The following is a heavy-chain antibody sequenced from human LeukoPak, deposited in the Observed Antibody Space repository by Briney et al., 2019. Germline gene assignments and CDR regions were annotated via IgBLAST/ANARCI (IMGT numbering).Heavy chain of an antibody. CDR2: INPNSGGT. D-gene: IGHD6-6*01. CDR3: ARDRAAHPDLHWFDP. CDR1: GYTFTGYY. V-gene: IGHV1-2*02. J-gene: IGHJ5*02. Sequence: ASVKVSCKASGYTFTGYYVHCVRQAPGQGLEWMGWINPNSGGTNYAQKFQGRVTMTRDTSISTAYMELSRLRSDDTAVYYCARDRAAHPDLHWFDPWGQGTLVTVSS.